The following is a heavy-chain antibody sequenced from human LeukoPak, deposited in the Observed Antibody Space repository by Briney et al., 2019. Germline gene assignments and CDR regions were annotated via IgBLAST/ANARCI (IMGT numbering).Heavy chain of an antibody. J-gene: IGHJ4*02. CDR3: ARRPGWKPFDY. CDR1: GGSISSSSYY. D-gene: IGHD2-15*01. Sequence: PSETLSLTCTVSGGSISSSSYYWGWIRQPPGKGLEWIGSIYYSGSTYYNPSLKSRVTISVDTSKNQFSLKLSSVTAADTAVYYCARRPGWKPFDYWGQGTLVTVSS. V-gene: IGHV4-39*01. CDR2: IYYSGST.